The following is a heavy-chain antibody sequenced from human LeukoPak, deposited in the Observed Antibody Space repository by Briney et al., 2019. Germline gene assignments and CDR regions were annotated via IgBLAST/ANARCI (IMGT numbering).Heavy chain of an antibody. V-gene: IGHV3-23*01. J-gene: IGHJ4*02. CDR2: ISGSGGST. Sequence: PGGSLRLSCAASGFTFSSYAMSWVRQAPGKGLEWVSAISGSGGSTYYADSVKGRFTISRDNSKSTLYLQMNSLRAEDTAVYYCAKGVKVPAARTYYYGSGSYYNKRPFDYWGQGTLVTVSS. CDR3: AKGVKVPAARTYYYGSGSYYNKRPFDY. D-gene: IGHD3-10*01. CDR1: GFTFSSYA.